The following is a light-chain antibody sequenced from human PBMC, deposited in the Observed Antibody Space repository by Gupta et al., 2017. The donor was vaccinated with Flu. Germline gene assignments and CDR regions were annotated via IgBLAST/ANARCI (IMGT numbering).Light chain of an antibody. CDR3: QQNSSLWT. V-gene: IGKV1-5*03. J-gene: IGKJ1*01. Sequence: SPSHMSASVGDRSTSPCRDSQSISCWLEWEQQKPEQTPKLMIYKASRAERGDTLRFSGCGEDKEFSLTSSRRQYDACEDYYGQQNSSLWTFGQGTKVEIK. CDR1: QSISCW. CDR2: KAS.